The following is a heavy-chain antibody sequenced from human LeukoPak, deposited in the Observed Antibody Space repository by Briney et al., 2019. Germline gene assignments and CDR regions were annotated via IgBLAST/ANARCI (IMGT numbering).Heavy chain of an antibody. D-gene: IGHD6-19*01. Sequence: PGGSLRLSCAASGFSFGNYDMHWVRQPTGKGLEWVLAIGTNGDTHYPDSVKGRFTISRENAKNSLYLQMDSLRVEDTAVYYCAKIRGYINGWQGFLDSWGQGTLVTVSS. CDR1: GFSFGNYD. V-gene: IGHV3-13*04. J-gene: IGHJ4*02. CDR3: AKIRGYINGWQGFLDS. CDR2: IGTNGDT.